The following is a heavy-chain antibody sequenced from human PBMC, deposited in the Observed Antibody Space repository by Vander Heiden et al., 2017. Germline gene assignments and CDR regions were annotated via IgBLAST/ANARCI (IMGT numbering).Heavy chain of an antibody. Sequence: QVQLVQSGAEVKIPGASVKVPCKASGYAFSGYYIHWVRQAPGQGLEWMGWINPNSGDTDYAQKFPGRVTMTRDTSISTAYMELSGLRSDDTAVFYCARELAGVLDYWGQGTLVTVSS. CDR2: INPNSGDT. CDR1: GYAFSGYY. J-gene: IGHJ4*02. D-gene: IGHD1-1*01. V-gene: IGHV1-2*02. CDR3: ARELAGVLDY.